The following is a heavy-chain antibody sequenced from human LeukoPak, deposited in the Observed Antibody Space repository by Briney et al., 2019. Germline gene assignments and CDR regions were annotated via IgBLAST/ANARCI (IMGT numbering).Heavy chain of an antibody. J-gene: IGHJ3*02. CDR2: ISGSGGST. D-gene: IGHD2-2*01. CDR1: GFTFSSYA. CDR3: AKDRRYCSSTSCYNDAFDI. Sequence: GGSLRLSCAASGFTFSSYAMSWVRQAPGKGLEWVSAISGSGGSTYYADSVKGRFTISRDNSKNTLYLQMNSLRAEDTAVYYCAKDRRYCSSTSCYNDAFDIWGQGTMVTVSS. V-gene: IGHV3-23*01.